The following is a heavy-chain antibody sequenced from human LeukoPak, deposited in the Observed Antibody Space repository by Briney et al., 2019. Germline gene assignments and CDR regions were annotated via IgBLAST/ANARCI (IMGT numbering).Heavy chain of an antibody. J-gene: IGHJ4*02. V-gene: IGHV3-11*01. CDR1: GFMFSDYY. CDR2: ISGDGSTI. CDR3: ARRTGHSYFDY. Sequence: GGSLRLSCAASGFMFSDYYVSWIRQSPGKGLEWISYISGDGSTIFFADSLKGRFTISRDNAENSVFLQIDSLGVEDTAIYYCARRTGHSYFDYWGQGILVTVSS. D-gene: IGHD1-14*01.